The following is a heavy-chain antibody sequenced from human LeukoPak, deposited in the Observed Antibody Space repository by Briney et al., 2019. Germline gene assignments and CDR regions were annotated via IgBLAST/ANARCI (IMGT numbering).Heavy chain of an antibody. D-gene: IGHD4-23*01. CDR2: INSDGSST. Sequence: GGSLRLSCAASGFTFSSYWMHWVRQAPGKGLVWVSRINSDGSSTSYADSVKGRFTISRDNAKNTLYLQMNSLRAEDTAVYYCATLGNSGASYYYYYYMDVWGKGTTVTVSS. J-gene: IGHJ6*03. V-gene: IGHV3-74*01. CDR1: GFTFSSYW. CDR3: ATLGNSGASYYYYYYMDV.